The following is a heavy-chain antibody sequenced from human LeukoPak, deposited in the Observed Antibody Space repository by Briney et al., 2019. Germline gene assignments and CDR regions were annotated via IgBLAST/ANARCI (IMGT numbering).Heavy chain of an antibody. V-gene: IGHV4-59*01. CDR3: ASGRPLGFDY. CDR2: IYYSGTT. J-gene: IGHJ4*02. D-gene: IGHD1-26*01. Sequence: SEILSLTCTVSGDSISSYYWTWIRQPPGKGLEWIGYIYYSGTTNYNPSLKSRVTISLDTSKNQFSLKLSSATAADTAVYYCASGRPLGFDYWGQGTLVTVSS. CDR1: GDSISSYY.